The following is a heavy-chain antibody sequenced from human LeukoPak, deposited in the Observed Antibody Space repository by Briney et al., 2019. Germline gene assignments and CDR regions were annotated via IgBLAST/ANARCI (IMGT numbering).Heavy chain of an antibody. V-gene: IGHV4-59*08. J-gene: IGHJ3*02. Sequence: PSETLSLTCTVSGGSISSYYWSWIRQSPGKGLEWIGYIYYSGSTNYNPSLKSRVAISVDTSKNQFSLKLSSVTAADTAVYYCARLEGRAFDIWGQGTMVTVSS. CDR2: IYYSGST. CDR1: GGSISSYY. CDR3: ARLEGRAFDI. D-gene: IGHD3-3*01.